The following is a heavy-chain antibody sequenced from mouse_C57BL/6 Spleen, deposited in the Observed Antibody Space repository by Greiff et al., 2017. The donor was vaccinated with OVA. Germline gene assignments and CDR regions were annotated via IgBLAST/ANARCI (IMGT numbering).Heavy chain of an antibody. CDR3: ARDIDGYDY. D-gene: IGHD2-3*01. CDR1: GYSITSGYY. J-gene: IGHJ2*01. Sequence: DVKLQESGPGLVKPSQSLSLTCSVTGYSITSGYYWNWIRQFPGNKLEWMGYISYDGSNNYNPSLKNRISITRDTSKNQFFLKLNSVTTEDTATYYCARDIDGYDYWGQGTTLTVSS. V-gene: IGHV3-6*01. CDR2: ISYDGSN.